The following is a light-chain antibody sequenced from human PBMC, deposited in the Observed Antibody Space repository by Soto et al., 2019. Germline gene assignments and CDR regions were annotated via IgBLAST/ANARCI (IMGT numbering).Light chain of an antibody. CDR2: AAS. J-gene: IGKJ1*01. CDR1: QSSSSY. Sequence: DIQMTHSPSSLSASVGDRVTITCRASQSSSSYLNWYQQKPGKAPKLLIYAASSLQSGVPSRFSGSGSGTDFTLTISSLQPEDFATYYCQQGYSTPRTFGQRSKVDIK. CDR3: QQGYSTPRT. V-gene: IGKV1-39*01.